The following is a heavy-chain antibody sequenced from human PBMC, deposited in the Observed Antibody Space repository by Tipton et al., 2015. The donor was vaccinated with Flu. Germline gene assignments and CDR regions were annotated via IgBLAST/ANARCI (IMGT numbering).Heavy chain of an antibody. CDR3: ARLGLPDY. CDR1: GFTFSGYW. V-gene: IGHV3-7*01. Sequence: GSLRLSCAASGFTFSGYWMSWVRQAPGKGLEWVANIKQDGDKTYYVDSVKGRFTISRDNAKNSLYLRMNSLRAEDTAVYYCARLGLPDYWGQGTLVTVSA. J-gene: IGHJ4*02. D-gene: IGHD3-16*01. CDR2: IKQDGDKT.